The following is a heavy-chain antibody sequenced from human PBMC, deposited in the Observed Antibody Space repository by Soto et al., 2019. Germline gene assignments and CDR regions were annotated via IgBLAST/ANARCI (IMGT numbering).Heavy chain of an antibody. CDR1: GYSFTSYW. Sequence: GESLKISCKGSGYSFTSYWIGWVRQMPGKGLEWMGIIYPGDSDTRYSPSFQGQVTISADKSISTAYLQWSSLKASDTAMYYCARQLELPDYHYCSMDFWGQGPTVTVSS. CDR2: IYPGDSDT. J-gene: IGHJ6*02. V-gene: IGHV5-51*01. D-gene: IGHD1-7*01. CDR3: ARQLELPDYHYCSMDF.